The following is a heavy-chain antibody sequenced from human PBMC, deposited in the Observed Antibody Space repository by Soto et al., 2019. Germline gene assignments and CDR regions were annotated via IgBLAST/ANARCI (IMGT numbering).Heavy chain of an antibody. CDR1: GDTFNDRT. D-gene: IGHD1-26*01. Sequence: QVQLVQSGAEVKKPGSSVKISCTASGDTFNDRTFTWVRRATGQGLEWMGRVIPLLDASNYAEKFQDRVTITADKSTNTAYMELSDLKSDDSAIYYCASGKTQMTQDRMGFYYYMDVWGKGTTVTV. CDR2: VIPLLDAS. J-gene: IGHJ6*03. V-gene: IGHV1-69*08. CDR3: ASGKTQMTQDRMGFYYYMDV.